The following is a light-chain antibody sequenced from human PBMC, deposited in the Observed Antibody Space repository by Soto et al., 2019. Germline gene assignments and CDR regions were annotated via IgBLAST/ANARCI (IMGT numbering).Light chain of an antibody. J-gene: IGKJ1*01. CDR3: QEASSFPRT. CDR1: QDISNS. Sequence: DLRLTQSPSFVSAAVGERVTLTCRASQDISNSLAWYQQRPGKAPTLLIFATSNVHRGSPSRFSGSGSGTAFTLTISSLQPEDFTTDYCQEASSFPRTFGQGTKVEIK. V-gene: IGKV1-12*01. CDR2: ATS.